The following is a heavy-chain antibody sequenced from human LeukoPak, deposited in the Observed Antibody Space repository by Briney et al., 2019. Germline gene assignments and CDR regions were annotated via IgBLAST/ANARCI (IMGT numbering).Heavy chain of an antibody. J-gene: IGHJ4*02. CDR3: VRGWGEKGRCRGGTCNNPQFDY. Sequence: GSLRLSCAAPGLKFRYYWMTWVRQAPGKGLEWLANIKERGSEKYYADSVKGRFTISRDNTDNIGYLQINSLRVEDTPLYYCVRGWGEKGRCRGGTCNNPQFDYWGQGILVTVS. D-gene: IGHD3-16*01. V-gene: IGHV3-7*01. CDR2: IKERGSEK. CDR1: GLKFRYYW.